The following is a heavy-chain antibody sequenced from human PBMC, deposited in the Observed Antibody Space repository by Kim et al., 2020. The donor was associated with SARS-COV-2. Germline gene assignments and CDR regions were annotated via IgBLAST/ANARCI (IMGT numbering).Heavy chain of an antibody. V-gene: IGHV3-23*01. CDR2: VSASGSST. CDR3: AKGLQCSSTSCYRNFDY. CDR1: GFTFSNYA. D-gene: IGHD2-2*01. J-gene: IGHJ4*02. Sequence: GGSLRLSCAASGFTFSNYAMSWVRQAPGKGLEWVSLVSASGSSTFYADFVKGRFTISRDNSKNTLYLQMNSLTAEDTAVYYCAKGLQCSSTSCYRNFDYWGQGTLVTVSS.